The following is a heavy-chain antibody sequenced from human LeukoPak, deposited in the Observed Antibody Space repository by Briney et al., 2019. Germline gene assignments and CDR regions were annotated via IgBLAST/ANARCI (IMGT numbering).Heavy chain of an antibody. D-gene: IGHD3-10*01. CDR3: ARDRGPEWFGELLYY. J-gene: IGHJ4*02. Sequence: PSETLSLTCTVSGGSISGSSYYWGWIRQPPGKGLEWIGSIYYNGSTYYNPSLKSRVTISVDTSKNQFSLKLSSVTAADTAVYYCARDRGPEWFGELLYYWGQGTLVTVSS. V-gene: IGHV4-39*07. CDR1: GGSISGSSYY. CDR2: IYYNGST.